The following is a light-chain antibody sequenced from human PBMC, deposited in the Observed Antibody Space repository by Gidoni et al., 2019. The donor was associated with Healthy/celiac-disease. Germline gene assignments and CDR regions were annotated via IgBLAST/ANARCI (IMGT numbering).Light chain of an antibody. J-gene: IGKJ1*01. CDR2: WAS. CDR3: QQYYSTPWT. V-gene: IGKV4-1*01. Sequence: DIVMTQSPDSLAGSLGERATINCKSSQSVLYSSNNKNYLAWYQQKPGQPPKLLIYWASTRESGVPDRFSVSGSGTDFTPTISSLQAEDVAVYYCQQYYSTPWTFGQGTKVEIK. CDR1: QSVLYSSNNKNY.